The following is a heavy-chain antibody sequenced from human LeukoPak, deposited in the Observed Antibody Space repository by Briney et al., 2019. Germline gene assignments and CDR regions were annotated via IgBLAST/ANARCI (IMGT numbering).Heavy chain of an antibody. CDR3: ARAWLTGGSYHAMDV. CDR1: GFTFSSYG. D-gene: IGHD3-16*02. V-gene: IGHV3-21*01. Sequence: PGGSLRLSCAASGFTFSSYGMHWVRQAPGKGLEWVSSIYSNGPDIYYADSVKGRFTISRDNAKSSLYLQMNSLRAEDTAVYYCARAWLTGGSYHAMDVWGQGTTVTVSS. J-gene: IGHJ6*02. CDR2: IYSNGPDI.